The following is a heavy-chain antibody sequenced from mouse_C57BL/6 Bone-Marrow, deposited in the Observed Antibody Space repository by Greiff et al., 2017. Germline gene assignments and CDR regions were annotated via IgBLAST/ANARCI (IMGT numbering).Heavy chain of an antibody. D-gene: IGHD1-1*01. CDR1: GYTFTSYG. CDR3: ARNYYGSSLWWYFDV. CDR2: IYPRGGNT. V-gene: IGHV1-81*01. J-gene: IGHJ1*03. Sequence: QVQLQQSGAELARPGASVKLSCKASGYTFTSYGISWVKQRTGQGLEWIGEIYPRGGNTYYNEKFKGQATLTADKSSSTAYMELRSLTSEDSAVYFCARNYYGSSLWWYFDVWGTGTTVTVSS.